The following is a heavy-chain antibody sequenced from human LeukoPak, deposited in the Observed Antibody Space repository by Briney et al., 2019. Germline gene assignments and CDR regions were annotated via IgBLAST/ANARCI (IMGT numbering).Heavy chain of an antibody. CDR3: ARAAGPRYCSSTSCRNDYYYGMDV. V-gene: IGHV1-69*06. Sequence: ASVKVSCKASGGTFSSYAISWVRQAPGQGLEWMGGIIPIFGKANYAQKFQGRVTITADKSTSTAYMELSSLRSEDTAVYYCARAAGPRYCSSTSCRNDYYYGMDVWGKGTTVTVSS. D-gene: IGHD2-2*01. J-gene: IGHJ6*04. CDR1: GGTFSSYA. CDR2: IIPIFGKA.